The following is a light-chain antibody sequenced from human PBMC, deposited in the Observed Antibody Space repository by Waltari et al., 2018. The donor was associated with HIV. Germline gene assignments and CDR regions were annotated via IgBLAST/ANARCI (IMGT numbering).Light chain of an antibody. CDR2: KTS. V-gene: IGKV1-5*03. CDR3: QQYNSDFYT. CDR1: QNVSKW. J-gene: IGKJ2*01. Sequence: DIRMTPSPSTLSVSIGDRVSITCRASQNVSKWLAWYQQKPGKAPKLLIHKTSSLNSGVPSRFSGSGSGTDFSLTINGLQSDDFATYYCQQYNSDFYTFGQGTELEIK.